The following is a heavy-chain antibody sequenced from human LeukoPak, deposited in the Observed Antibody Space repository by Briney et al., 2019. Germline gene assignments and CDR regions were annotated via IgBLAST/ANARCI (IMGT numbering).Heavy chain of an antibody. CDR1: GFTFTSYE. CDR2: ISTSGSTI. V-gene: IGHV3-48*03. D-gene: IGHD2-2*01. CDR3: ARESIVVVRAARGNFYYGMDV. Sequence: GGSLRLSCAASGFTFTSYEMNWVRQVPGQGLEWVSYISTSGSTIYYADSVKGRFTISRDNAKNSLYLQMNSLRVEDTAIYYCARESIVVVRAARGNFYYGMDVWGQGTTVTVSS. J-gene: IGHJ6*02.